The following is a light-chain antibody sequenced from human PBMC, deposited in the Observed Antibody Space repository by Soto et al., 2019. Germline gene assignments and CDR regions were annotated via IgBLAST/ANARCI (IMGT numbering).Light chain of an antibody. J-gene: IGLJ2*01. CDR2: EVN. CDR1: SSDVGGYKY. CDR3: SVYAGLNTVL. V-gene: IGLV2-8*01. Sequence: QSALTQPPSAAGSPGQSVTISCTGTSSDVGGYKYVSWYQQKSGKAPKLIIYEVNERPSGVPDRFSGSKSDNTASLTVSGLQAEDEADYYCSVYAGLNTVLFGGGTKLPVL.